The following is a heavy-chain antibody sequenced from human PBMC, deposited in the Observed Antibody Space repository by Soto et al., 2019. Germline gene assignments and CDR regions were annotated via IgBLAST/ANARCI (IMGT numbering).Heavy chain of an antibody. D-gene: IGHD6-13*01. J-gene: IGHJ4*02. CDR3: AKAEYPNRGYFDY. CDR1: GVNVSSYA. Sequence: GSLRHSCAASGVNVSSYAIIWVRKDPGKGLEWVSAISGSGGSTYYADSVKGRFTISRDNSKNTLYLQMNSLRAEDTAVYYCAKAEYPNRGYFDYWGQGTLVTVSS. V-gene: IGHV3-23*01. CDR2: ISGSGGST.